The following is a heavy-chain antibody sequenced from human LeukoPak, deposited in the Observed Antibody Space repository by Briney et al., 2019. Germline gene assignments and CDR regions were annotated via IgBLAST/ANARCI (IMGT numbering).Heavy chain of an antibody. CDR3: ARPLVPTVSTFDY. CDR1: GFTFSTYA. CDR2: ISYDGGNI. D-gene: IGHD5-12*01. Sequence: TGGSLRLSCAASGFTFSTYAMHWVRQAPGKGLECVALISYDGGNINYVDSVKGRFTISGDNSKNTLYLQMNSLRRDDTAVYYCARPLVPTVSTFDYWGQGTLVTVSS. V-gene: IGHV3-30*04. J-gene: IGHJ4*02.